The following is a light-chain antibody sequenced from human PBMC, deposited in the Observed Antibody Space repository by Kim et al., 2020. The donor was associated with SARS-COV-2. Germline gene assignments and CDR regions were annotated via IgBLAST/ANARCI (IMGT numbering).Light chain of an antibody. Sequence: QSALTQPASVSGSPGQSITISCTGTSSDVGAYDYVSWYQQHPGKAPKLMIYDVSNRPSGVSNRFSGSKSGNTASLTISGLQAEDEADYYCSSYTTSNTGVFGGGTQLTVL. CDR1: SSDVGAYDY. V-gene: IGLV2-14*03. J-gene: IGLJ3*02. CDR2: DVS. CDR3: SSYTTSNTGV.